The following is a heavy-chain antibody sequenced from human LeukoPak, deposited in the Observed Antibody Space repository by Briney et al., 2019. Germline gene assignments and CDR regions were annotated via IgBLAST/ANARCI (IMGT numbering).Heavy chain of an antibody. D-gene: IGHD3-10*01. Sequence: SETLSLTCAVYGGSFGGYYWSWIRQPPGKGLEWIGEINHSGSTNYNPSLKSRVTISVDTSKNQFSLKLSSVTAADTAVYYCASTGPRYYGSGKYYFDYWGQGTLVTVSS. CDR3: ASTGPRYYGSGKYYFDY. J-gene: IGHJ4*02. V-gene: IGHV4-34*01. CDR2: INHSGST. CDR1: GGSFGGYY.